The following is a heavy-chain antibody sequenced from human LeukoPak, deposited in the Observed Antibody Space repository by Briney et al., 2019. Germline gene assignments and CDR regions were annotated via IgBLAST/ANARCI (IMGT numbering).Heavy chain of an antibody. D-gene: IGHD3-22*01. CDR3: TADRLYYYDSQFDY. V-gene: IGHV3-15*01. CDR1: GFTFSNAW. CDR2: IKSKTDGGTT. J-gene: IGHJ4*02. Sequence: GGSLRLSCAASGFTFSNAWMSWVRQAPGKGLEWVGRIKSKTDGGTTDYAAPVKGRFTISRDDSKNTLYLQMNSLKTEDTAVYYCTADRLYYYDSQFDYWGQGTLVTVSS.